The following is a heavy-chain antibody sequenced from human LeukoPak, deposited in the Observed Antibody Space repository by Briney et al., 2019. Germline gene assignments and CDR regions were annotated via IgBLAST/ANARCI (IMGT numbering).Heavy chain of an antibody. CDR1: GFTFSSYG. J-gene: IGHJ4*02. Sequence: GGSLRLSCAASGFTFSSYGMSWVRQAPGKGLEWVSAISGSGGSTYYADSVKGRFTISRDNSKNTLYLQMNSLRAEDTAVYYCAKDGGPSGYDYVWGSYHSDYFDYWGQGTLVTVST. V-gene: IGHV3-23*01. CDR2: ISGSGGST. D-gene: IGHD3-16*02. CDR3: AKDGGPSGYDYVWGSYHSDYFDY.